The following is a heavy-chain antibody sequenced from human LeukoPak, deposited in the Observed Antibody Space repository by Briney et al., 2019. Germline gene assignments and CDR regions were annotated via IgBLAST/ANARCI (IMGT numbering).Heavy chain of an antibody. D-gene: IGHD6-13*01. V-gene: IGHV1-24*01. CDR1: GYTLTELS. Sequence: GASVKVSCKVSGYTLTELSMHWVRQAPGKGLEWMGGFDPEDGETIYAQKFQGRVTMTEDTSTDTAYMELSSLRSEDTAVYYCATVLSQLVQNWFDPWGQGTLVTVSS. CDR3: ATVLSQLVQNWFDP. CDR2: FDPEDGET. J-gene: IGHJ5*02.